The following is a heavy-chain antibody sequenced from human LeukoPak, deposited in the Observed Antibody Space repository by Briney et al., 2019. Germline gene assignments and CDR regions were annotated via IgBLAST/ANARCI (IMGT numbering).Heavy chain of an antibody. D-gene: IGHD6-13*01. Sequence: SVKVSCKASGGTFSNYAISWVRQAPGEGLEWMGGIIPVFGTTNYAQKFQGRVTMTRNTSISTAYMELSSLRSEDTAVYYCARGHANGNSSSWYPTWFDPWGQGTPVTVSS. CDR1: GGTFSNYA. CDR2: IIPVFGTT. V-gene: IGHV1-69*05. CDR3: ARGHANGNSSSWYPTWFDP. J-gene: IGHJ5*02.